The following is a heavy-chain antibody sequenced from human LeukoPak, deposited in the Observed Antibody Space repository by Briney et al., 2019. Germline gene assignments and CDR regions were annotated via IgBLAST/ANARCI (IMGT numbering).Heavy chain of an antibody. Sequence: KPSETLSLTCTVSGGSISSSSYSWGWIRQPPGKGLEWIGSIYYSGSTYYNPSLKSRVTISVDTSKNQFSLKLSSVTAADTAVYYCARGRFLVRGVIISLRFDYWGQGTLVTVSS. J-gene: IGHJ4*02. V-gene: IGHV4-39*07. CDR2: IYYSGST. D-gene: IGHD3-10*01. CDR1: GGSISSSSYS. CDR3: ARGRFLVRGVIISLRFDY.